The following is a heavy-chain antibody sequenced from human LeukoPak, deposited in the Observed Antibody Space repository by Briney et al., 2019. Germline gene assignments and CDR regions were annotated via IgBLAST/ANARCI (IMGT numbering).Heavy chain of an antibody. Sequence: KPSETLSLTCTVSGGSISSSSYYWGWIRQPPGKGLEWIGSIYHSGSTYYNPSLKSRVTISVDTSKNQFSLKLSSVTAADTAVYYCARARLVDGMDVWGQGTTVTVSS. CDR2: IYHSGST. CDR3: ARARLVDGMDV. D-gene: IGHD3-16*01. V-gene: IGHV4-39*07. CDR1: GGSISSSSYY. J-gene: IGHJ6*02.